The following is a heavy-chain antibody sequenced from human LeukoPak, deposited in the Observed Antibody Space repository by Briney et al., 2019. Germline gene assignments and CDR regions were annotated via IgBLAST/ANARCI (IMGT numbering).Heavy chain of an antibody. D-gene: IGHD2-15*01. J-gene: IGHJ4*02. CDR3: ARTQNYEVAATVNYFDY. V-gene: IGHV6-1*01. Sequence: SQTLSLTCAISRDSVSSNSAAWNWIRQSPSRGLEWLGRTYYRSKWYNDYAVSVKSRITINPDTSKNQFSLQLNSVTPEDTAVYYCARTQNYEVAATVNYFDYWGQGTLVTVSS. CDR2: TYYRSKWYN. CDR1: RDSVSSNSAA.